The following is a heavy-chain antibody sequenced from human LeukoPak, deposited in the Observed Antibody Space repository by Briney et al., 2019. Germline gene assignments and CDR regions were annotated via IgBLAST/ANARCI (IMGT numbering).Heavy chain of an antibody. CDR2: ISGSSSYI. J-gene: IGHJ6*02. CDR1: GFPFSSYA. V-gene: IGHV3-21*01. CDR3: ARGSYYYDSSGYSDGMDV. Sequence: PGKSLRLSCAASGFPFSSYAMHWVRQAPGKGLEWVSSISGSSSYIYYADSVKGRFTISRDNAKNSLYLQMNSLRAEDTAVYYCARGSYYYDSSGYSDGMDVWGQGTTATVSS. D-gene: IGHD3-22*01.